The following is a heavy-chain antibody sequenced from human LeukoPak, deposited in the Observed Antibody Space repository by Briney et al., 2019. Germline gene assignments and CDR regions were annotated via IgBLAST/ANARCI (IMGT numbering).Heavy chain of an antibody. CDR2: IIPIFGTA. D-gene: IGHD6-6*01. J-gene: IGHJ4*02. V-gene: IGHV1-69*13. Sequence: SVKVSCKASEGTFSSYAISWVRQAPGQGLEWMGGIIPIFGTANYAQKFQGRVTITADESTSTAYMELSSLRSEDTAVYYCALQYSSSSLLSEEVDYWGQGTLVTVSS. CDR1: EGTFSSYA. CDR3: ALQYSSSSLLSEEVDY.